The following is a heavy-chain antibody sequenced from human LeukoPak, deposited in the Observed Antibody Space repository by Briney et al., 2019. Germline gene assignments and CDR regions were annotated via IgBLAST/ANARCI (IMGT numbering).Heavy chain of an antibody. CDR3: ASSTTVDGTFWFDP. V-gene: IGHV3-30*04. J-gene: IGHJ5*02. CDR2: ISYDGTKT. D-gene: IGHD6-19*01. Sequence: GGSLRLSCTPSGVTFSNYALDWVRQAPGKGLEWVAAISYDGTKTYYTDSVKGRFTISRDDPDNTLSLQMDSLRGEDTALYYRASSTTVDGTFWFDPWGQGTLVIVSS. CDR1: GVTFSNYA.